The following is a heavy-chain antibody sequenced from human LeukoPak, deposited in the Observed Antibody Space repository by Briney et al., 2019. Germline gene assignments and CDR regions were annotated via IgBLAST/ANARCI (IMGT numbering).Heavy chain of an antibody. D-gene: IGHD2-15*01. CDR3: ARGFCSGGSCYSYDY. J-gene: IGHJ4*02. CDR2: FDPSGGST. Sequence: GASVKVSCKASGYTFSTYYMHWVRQAPGQGLEWMGVFDPSGGSTNYARKFQGRVTMTSDTSTSTVYMELSSLRSEDTAVYYCARGFCSGGSCYSYDYWGQGTLVTVSS. V-gene: IGHV1-46*01. CDR1: GYTFSTYY.